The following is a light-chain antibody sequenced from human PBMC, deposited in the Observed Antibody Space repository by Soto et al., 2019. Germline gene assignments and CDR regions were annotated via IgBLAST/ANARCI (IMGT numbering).Light chain of an antibody. CDR1: QNIGNW. J-gene: IGKJ1*01. CDR3: QQYNDEPWT. V-gene: IGKV1-5*01. Sequence: DIQMTQSPSTLSASVGDRVTITCRASQNIGNWLAWYQQKPGKTPDRLIYDASSLESGVPLRFSGSGSGTEFTLTISSLQTDDSATYYCQQYNDEPWTFGQGTKVDIK. CDR2: DAS.